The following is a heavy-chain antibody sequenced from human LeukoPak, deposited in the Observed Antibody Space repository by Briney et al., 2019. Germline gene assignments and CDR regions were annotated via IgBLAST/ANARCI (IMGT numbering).Heavy chain of an antibody. J-gene: IGHJ4*02. Sequence: ASVKVSCKAPGYTFTGYYMHWVRQAPGQGLEWMGWINPNTGGTNYAQKFQGRVTMTRDTSISTAYMELSRLRSDDTAVYYCARAIIMVRGVDYWGQGTLVTVSS. CDR3: ARAIIMVRGVDY. D-gene: IGHD3-10*01. CDR2: INPNTGGT. CDR1: GYTFTGYY. V-gene: IGHV1-2*02.